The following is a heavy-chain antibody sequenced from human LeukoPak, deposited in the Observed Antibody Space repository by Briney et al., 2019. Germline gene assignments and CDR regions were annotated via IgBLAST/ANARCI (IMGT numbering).Heavy chain of an antibody. V-gene: IGHV4-61*02. CDR2: IYTSGST. J-gene: IGHJ5*02. Sequence: PSETLSLTCTVSGGSISSGSYYWSWIRQPAGKGLEWIGRIYTSGSTNYNPSLKSRVTISVDTSKNQFSLKLSSVTAADTAVYYCARDPDFSGSYFGWFDPWGQGTLVTVSS. D-gene: IGHD3-10*01. CDR1: GGSISSGSYY. CDR3: ARDPDFSGSYFGWFDP.